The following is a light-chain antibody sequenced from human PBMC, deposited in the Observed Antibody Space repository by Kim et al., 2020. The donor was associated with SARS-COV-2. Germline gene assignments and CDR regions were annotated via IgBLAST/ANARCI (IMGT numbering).Light chain of an antibody. J-gene: IGKJ1*01. CDR1: ERLTGW. Sequence: DIQLTQPPSFVSASVGDRVTITCRASERLTGWLAWYQQMPGKAPELLIFDTSRLQKGVPSRFSGSGSGTEFTLTIDSLQPDDFATYFCQQANSYPCTFGQGTKVDIK. CDR2: DTS. V-gene: IGKV1-12*01. CDR3: QQANSYPCT.